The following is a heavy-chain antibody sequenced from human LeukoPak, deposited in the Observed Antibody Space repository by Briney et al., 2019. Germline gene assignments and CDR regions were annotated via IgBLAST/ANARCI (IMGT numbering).Heavy chain of an antibody. CDR2: IWHDGSNK. J-gene: IGHJ4*02. CDR1: GFTFSRYW. Sequence: GGSLRLSCVGSGFTFSRYWMFWVRQAPGKGLVWVAVIWHDGSNKYYADSVKGRFTISRDNSKNTLYLQMDSLRAEDTTVYYCARSQYCSGGSCYRLGDYWGQGTLVTVSS. V-gene: IGHV3-33*07. CDR3: ARSQYCSGGSCYRLGDY. D-gene: IGHD2-15*01.